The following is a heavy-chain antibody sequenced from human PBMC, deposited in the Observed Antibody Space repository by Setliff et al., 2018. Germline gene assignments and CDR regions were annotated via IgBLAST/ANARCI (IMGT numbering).Heavy chain of an antibody. Sequence: SETLSLTCTVSGGSISSGAYYWSWIRQHPEKGLELIAYIYSSGTTYYNPSLKSRVIIFLDTSKSQIPLKLSSVTAADTAVYYCARGLTGGGYYSVRYHHMDVWGKGTTVTVSS. CDR2: IYSSGTT. J-gene: IGHJ6*03. V-gene: IGHV4-31*03. CDR1: GGSISSGAYY. D-gene: IGHD3-10*01. CDR3: ARGLTGGGYYSVRYHHMDV.